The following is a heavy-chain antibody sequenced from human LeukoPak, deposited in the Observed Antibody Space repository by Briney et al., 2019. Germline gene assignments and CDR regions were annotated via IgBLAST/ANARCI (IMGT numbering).Heavy chain of an antibody. Sequence: SGGSLRLSCAASGFTFSSYGMHWVRQAPGKELEWVAFIWYDGSNKYYADFVKGRFTISRDNSKKTLYLQMTSLRAEDTAVYYCARLDRETYCSSTSCYVYWGRGSLVTVSS. CDR3: ARLDRETYCSSTSCYVY. J-gene: IGHJ4*02. V-gene: IGHV3-30*02. CDR1: GFTFSSYG. D-gene: IGHD2-2*01. CDR2: IWYDGSNK.